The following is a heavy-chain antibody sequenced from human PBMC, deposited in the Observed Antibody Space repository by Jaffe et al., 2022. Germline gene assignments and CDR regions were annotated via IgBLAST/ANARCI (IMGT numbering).Heavy chain of an antibody. CDR3: ARGGGKLLWFGESNFLHRNNRAIFDY. D-gene: IGHD3-10*01. Sequence: QVQLQESGPGLVKPSGTLSLTCAVSGGSISSSNWWSWIRQPPGKGLEWIGEIYHSGSTNYNPSLKSRVTISVDKSKNQFSLKLSSVTAADTAVYYCARGGGKLLWFGESNFLHRNNRAIFDYWGQGTLVTVSS. CDR2: IYHSGST. V-gene: IGHV4-4*02. J-gene: IGHJ4*02. CDR1: GGSISSSNW.